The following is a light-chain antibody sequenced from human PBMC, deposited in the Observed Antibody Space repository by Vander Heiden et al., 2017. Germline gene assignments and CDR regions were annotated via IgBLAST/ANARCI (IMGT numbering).Light chain of an antibody. CDR2: KNS. V-gene: IGLV1-47*01. CDR3: AAWDESLSGWV. CDR1: RSNIGNNY. Sequence: QSVMTQPPSASGTPGQRVTISCSGTRSNIGNNYVYWYQQFPGTAPKPHTYKNSHRPSGGPDRFSGSRSGTSAYLDISGLRSEDEADYYCAAWDESLSGWVFGGGTKLTVL. J-gene: IGLJ3*02.